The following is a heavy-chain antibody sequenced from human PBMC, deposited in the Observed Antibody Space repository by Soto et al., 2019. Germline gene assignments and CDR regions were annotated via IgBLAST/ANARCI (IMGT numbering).Heavy chain of an antibody. CDR1: GGSISSDDYY. CDR3: ASQYYDFSSGALDF. J-gene: IGHJ4*02. CDR2: IHDTATT. V-gene: IGHV4-30-4*01. D-gene: IGHD3-3*01. Sequence: QVQLQESGPGLVQPSQTLSLTCTVSGGSISSDDYYWTWVRQPPGKGLEWIGNIHDTATTSYNPSLKSRLILSVDTSSNQFSLRLKSVTATATAVYFCASQYYDFSSGALDFWGQGILVPVSS.